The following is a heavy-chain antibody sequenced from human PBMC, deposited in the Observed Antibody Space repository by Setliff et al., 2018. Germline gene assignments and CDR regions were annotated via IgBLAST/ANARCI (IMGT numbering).Heavy chain of an antibody. CDR3: VRPQVVTAHYWYFDL. D-gene: IGHD2-21*02. J-gene: IGHJ2*01. V-gene: IGHV5-51*01. Sequence: GASLKISCTGSGYSFTTYWIGWVRQMPGKGLECMGIIYLGDSDTRYSPSFQGQVTISADKSISTAYLQWSSLKASDTAMYYCVRPQVVTAHYWYFDLWGRGTLVTVSS. CDR2: IYLGDSDT. CDR1: GYSFTTYW.